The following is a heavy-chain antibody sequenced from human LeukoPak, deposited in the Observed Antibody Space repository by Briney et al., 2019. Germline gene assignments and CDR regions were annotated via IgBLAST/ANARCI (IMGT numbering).Heavy chain of an antibody. CDR1: GYTLTELS. Sequence: AASVKVSCKVSGYTLTELSMHWVRQAPGKGLEWMGGFDPEDGETIYAQKFQGRVTMTEDTSTDTAYMELSSLRSEDTAVYYCARVRRYCSSTSCYTGAGWFDPWGQGTLVTVSS. V-gene: IGHV1-24*01. J-gene: IGHJ5*02. CDR3: ARVRRYCSSTSCYTGAGWFDP. D-gene: IGHD2-2*02. CDR2: FDPEDGET.